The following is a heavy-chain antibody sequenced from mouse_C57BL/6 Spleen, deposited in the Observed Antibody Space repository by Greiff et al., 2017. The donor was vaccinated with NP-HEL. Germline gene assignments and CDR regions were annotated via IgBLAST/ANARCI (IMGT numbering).Heavy chain of an antibody. D-gene: IGHD1-1*01. V-gene: IGHV1-55*01. J-gene: IGHJ2*01. CDR3: ARDSPYYYGSRGYFDY. CDR2: IYPGSGST. Sequence: QVQLQQPGAELVKPGASVKMSCKASGYTFTSYWITWVKQRPGQGLEWIGDIYPGSGSTNYNEKFKSKATLTVDTSSSTAYMQLSSLTSEDSAVYYCARDSPYYYGSRGYFDYWGQGTTLTVSS. CDR1: GYTFTSYW.